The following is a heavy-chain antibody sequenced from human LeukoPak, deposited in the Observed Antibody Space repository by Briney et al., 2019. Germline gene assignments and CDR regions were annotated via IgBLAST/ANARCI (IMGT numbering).Heavy chain of an antibody. J-gene: IGHJ4*02. CDR3: ASAGEEITIFGVVMGYFDY. CDR2: IYHSGST. CDR1: GHSISSGYY. Sequence: SETLSLTCTVSGHSISSGYYWGWIRQPPGKGLEWIGSIYHSGSTYYNPSLKSRVTISVDTSKNQFSLKLSSVTAADTAVYYCASAGEEITIFGVVMGYFDYWGQGTLVTVSS. V-gene: IGHV4-38-2*02. D-gene: IGHD3-3*01.